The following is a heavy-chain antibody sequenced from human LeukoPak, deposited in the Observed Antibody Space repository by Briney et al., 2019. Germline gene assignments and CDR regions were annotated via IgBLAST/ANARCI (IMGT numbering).Heavy chain of an antibody. CDR1: GYTFTSYD. J-gene: IGHJ4*02. D-gene: IGHD3-9*01. CDR2: MNPNSCNT. V-gene: IGHV1-8*01. CDR3: TRGRYDILTGYYPGVN. Sequence: ASVKVSCKASGYTFTSYDINWVRQATGQGLEWMGWMNPNSCNTGYAQKFQGRVTMTRNTSISTAYMELSSLRFEDTAVYYCTRGRYDILTGYYPGVNWGQGTLVTVSS.